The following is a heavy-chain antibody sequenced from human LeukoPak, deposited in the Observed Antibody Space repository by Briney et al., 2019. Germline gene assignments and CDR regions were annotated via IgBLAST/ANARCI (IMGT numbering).Heavy chain of an antibody. CDR2: INGDGSWT. CDR3: VSFYETY. J-gene: IGHJ4*02. V-gene: IGHV3-74*01. CDR1: GNYW. D-gene: IGHD2-2*01. Sequence: GGSLRLSCAASGNYWMHWVRQAPGKGLVWVSHINGDGSWTTYADSVKGRFTISKDNAKNTVYLQMNNLRAEDTAVYYCVSFYETYWGRGTLVTVTS.